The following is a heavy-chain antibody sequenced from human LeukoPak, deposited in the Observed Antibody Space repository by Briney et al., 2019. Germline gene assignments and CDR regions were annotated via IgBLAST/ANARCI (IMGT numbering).Heavy chain of an antibody. J-gene: IGHJ4*02. D-gene: IGHD4-17*01. Sequence: KPSETLSLTCAVYGGSFSGYYWSWIRQPPGKGLEWIGEINHSGSTNYNPSLKSRVTISVDTSKSQFSLKLSSVTAADTAVYYCAKVGYGDYEPDYWGQGTLVTVSS. CDR1: GGSFSGYY. V-gene: IGHV4-34*01. CDR2: INHSGST. CDR3: AKVGYGDYEPDY.